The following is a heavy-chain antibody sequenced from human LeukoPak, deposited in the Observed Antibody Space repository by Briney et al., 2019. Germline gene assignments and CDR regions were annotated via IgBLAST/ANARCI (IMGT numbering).Heavy chain of an antibody. J-gene: IGHJ4*02. CDR3: TSVRYLGPTRHDY. CDR2: IRGKANNYAT. D-gene: IGHD3-9*01. V-gene: IGHV3-73*01. CDR1: GFTFSGSA. Sequence: GGSLRLSCAASGFTFSGSAMHWVRQASGKGLEWVGRIRGKANNYATVYAASVKGRFTISRDDSSNTAYLQMNSLKTEDTAVYYCTSVRYLGPTRHDYWGQGTLVTVSS.